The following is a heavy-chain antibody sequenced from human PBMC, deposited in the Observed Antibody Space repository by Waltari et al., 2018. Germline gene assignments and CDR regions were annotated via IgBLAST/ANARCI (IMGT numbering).Heavy chain of an antibody. Sequence: QVQVVQSGAEVKTPGSSVRVSCKASGGTFSSYGISWVRRAPGQGLEWMGGISPTFGTTNYPQEFQGRVTITADKSTSTAYMELSSLRSADTAVYYCTGGYYESSGFSFSYTYNMDVWGQGTTVTVSS. CDR1: GGTFSSYG. J-gene: IGHJ6*02. D-gene: IGHD3-22*01. CDR3: TGGYYESSGFSFSYTYNMDV. CDR2: ISPTFGTT. V-gene: IGHV1-69*06.